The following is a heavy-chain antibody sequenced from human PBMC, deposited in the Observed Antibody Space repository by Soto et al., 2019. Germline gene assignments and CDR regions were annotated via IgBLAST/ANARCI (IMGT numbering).Heavy chain of an antibody. V-gene: IGHV1-46*01. J-gene: IGHJ5*02. CDR1: GYTFTSYY. Sequence: GASVKVSCKASGYTFTSYYMHWVRQAPGQGLEWKGIISPSGGSTSYAQKFQGRVTMTRDTSTSTVYMELSSLRSEDTAVYYCVRRYCISTSCYSNWFDPWGQGTLVTVSS. CDR2: ISPSGGST. D-gene: IGHD2-2*01. CDR3: VRRYCISTSCYSNWFDP.